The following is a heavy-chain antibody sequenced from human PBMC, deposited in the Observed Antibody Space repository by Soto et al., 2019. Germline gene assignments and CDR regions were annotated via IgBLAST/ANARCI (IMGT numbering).Heavy chain of an antibody. CDR3: ERAGYYGSGILL. D-gene: IGHD3-10*01. CDR1: GFTFNSYS. V-gene: IGHV3-48*02. Sequence: EVQLVESGGGLVQPGGSLRLSCAASGFTFNSYSMNWVRQAPGKGLEWVSYISSSSSTIYYADSVKGRFTISRDNAKNSLYLQMNSLRDEDTAVYYCERAGYYGSGILLWGQGTLVTVYS. CDR2: ISSSSSTI. J-gene: IGHJ4*02.